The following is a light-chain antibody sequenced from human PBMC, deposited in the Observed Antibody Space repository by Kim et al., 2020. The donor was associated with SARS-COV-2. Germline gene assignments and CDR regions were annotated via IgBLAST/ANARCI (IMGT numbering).Light chain of an antibody. V-gene: IGLV2-14*03. J-gene: IGLJ2*01. CDR1: SSDVGAYNY. CDR3: SSFTTTSTYV. Sequence: GQSITTSCTGTSSDVGAYNYVSWYQQHPGKAPKLMIYDVSKRPSGVSDRFSGSKSGNTASLTISGLQPEDEADYYCSSFTTTSTYVFGGGTKLTVL. CDR2: DVS.